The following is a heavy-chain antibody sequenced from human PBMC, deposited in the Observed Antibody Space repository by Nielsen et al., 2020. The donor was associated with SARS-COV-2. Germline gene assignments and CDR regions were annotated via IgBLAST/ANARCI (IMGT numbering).Heavy chain of an antibody. D-gene: IGHD1-26*01. Sequence: GGSLRLSCAASGFTVSSYAMSWVRQAPGKGLEWVSAISGSGGSTYYADSVKGRFAISRDNSKNTLYLQMNSLRAEDTAVYYCAKDSKSYSGSYSDYWGQGTLVTVSS. CDR1: GFTVSSYA. V-gene: IGHV3-23*01. CDR2: ISGSGGST. CDR3: AKDSKSYSGSYSDY. J-gene: IGHJ4*02.